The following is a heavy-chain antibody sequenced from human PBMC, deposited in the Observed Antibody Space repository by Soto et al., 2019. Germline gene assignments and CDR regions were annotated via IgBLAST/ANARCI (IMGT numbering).Heavy chain of an antibody. CDR3: AKAPYSSGWYYFDY. CDR1: GFTFSSYG. D-gene: IGHD6-19*01. J-gene: IGHJ4*02. CDR2: ISYDGSNK. Sequence: QVQLVESGGGVVQPGRSLRLSCAASGFTFSSYGMHWVRQAPGKGLEWVAVISYDGSNKYYADSVKGRFTISRDNSKNTLYLQMNSLRAEDTAVYYCAKAPYSSGWYYFDYWGQGTLVTVSS. V-gene: IGHV3-30*18.